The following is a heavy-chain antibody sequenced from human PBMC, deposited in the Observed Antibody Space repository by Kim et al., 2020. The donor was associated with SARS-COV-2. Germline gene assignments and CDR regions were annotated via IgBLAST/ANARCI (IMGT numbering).Heavy chain of an antibody. D-gene: IGHD3-22*01. V-gene: IGHV1-69*13. Sequence: SVKVSCKASGGTLSSYAISWVRQAPGQGLEWMGGIIPIFGTANYAQKFQGRVTITADESTSTAYMELSSLRSEDTAVYYCARHQSNYYDSSGYYTGFDYWGQGTLVTVSS. J-gene: IGHJ4*02. CDR3: ARHQSNYYDSSGYYTGFDY. CDR2: IIPIFGTA. CDR1: GGTLSSYA.